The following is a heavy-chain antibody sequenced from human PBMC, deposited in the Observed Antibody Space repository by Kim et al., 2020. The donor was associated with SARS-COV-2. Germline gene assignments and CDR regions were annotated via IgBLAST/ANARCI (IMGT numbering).Heavy chain of an antibody. CDR3: AKEGIGVLRYFDWLLSGSFDP. V-gene: IGHV3-23*01. Sequence: GGSLRLSCAASGFTFSSYAMSWVRQAPGKGLEWVSAISGSGGSTYYADSVKGRFTISRDNSKNTLYLQMNSLRAEDTAVYYCAKEGIGVLRYFDWLLSGSFDPWGQGTLVTVSS. CDR1: GFTFSSYA. CDR2: ISGSGGST. J-gene: IGHJ5*02. D-gene: IGHD3-9*01.